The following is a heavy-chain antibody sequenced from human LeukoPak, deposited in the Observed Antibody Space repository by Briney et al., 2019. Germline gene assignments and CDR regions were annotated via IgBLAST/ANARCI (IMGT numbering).Heavy chain of an antibody. D-gene: IGHD4-17*01. V-gene: IGHV4-59*01. Sequence: SESLSLTCTVSGGSISDYYWSWIRQPPGKGLEWIGYINYSGNTNYNPSLKSRVTISVDTSKNQFSLRLTSVTAADTAVFYCAREGRQDYVYFDYWGQGSLVTVSS. CDR1: GGSISDYY. CDR3: AREGRQDYVYFDY. J-gene: IGHJ4*02. CDR2: INYSGNT.